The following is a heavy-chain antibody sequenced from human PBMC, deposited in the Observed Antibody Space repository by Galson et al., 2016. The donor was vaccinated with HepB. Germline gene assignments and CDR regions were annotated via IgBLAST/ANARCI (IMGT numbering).Heavy chain of an antibody. J-gene: IGHJ4*02. CDR3: ARYCTTINCHPFGS. Sequence: PALVKPTQTLTLTCTFSGFSLTTSGMCVSWIRQPPGKALEWLARIDWDDDEYYSTSLKTRLTISKDISKNQVVLTMTSVDPVDTATYYCARYCTTINCHPFGSWGQGTLVTVSS. CDR2: IDWDDDE. V-gene: IGHV2-70*11. D-gene: IGHD2-8*01. CDR1: GFSLTTSGMC.